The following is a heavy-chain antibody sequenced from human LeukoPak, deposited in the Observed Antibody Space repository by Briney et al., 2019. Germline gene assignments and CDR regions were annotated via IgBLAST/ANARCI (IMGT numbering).Heavy chain of an antibody. CDR3: AKCILTGYYKGYMDV. Sequence: GGTLRLSCAASGFTFSSFGMSWVRQAPGKGLDWVSAISGSGGSTYHADSVKGRFTISRDNSKNTLYLQMNSLRAEDTAVYYCAKCILTGYYKGYMDVWGKGTTVTISS. V-gene: IGHV3-23*01. D-gene: IGHD3-9*01. CDR2: ISGSGGST. CDR1: GFTFSSFG. J-gene: IGHJ6*03.